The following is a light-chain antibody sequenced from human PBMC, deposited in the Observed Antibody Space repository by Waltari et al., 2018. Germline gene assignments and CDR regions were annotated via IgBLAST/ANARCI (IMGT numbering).Light chain of an antibody. CDR3: QQASTLPFT. V-gene: IGKV1-12*02. J-gene: IGKJ4*01. Sequence: DIQMTQSPSSVSAAVGDRVTITCRASHGIGNWLAWYQQKPGRAPTLLIYAASSLQGGVPLRFSASGSGTDFTLTISSLQPEDFATYFCQQASTLPFTFGGGTKVQIE. CDR1: HGIGNW. CDR2: AAS.